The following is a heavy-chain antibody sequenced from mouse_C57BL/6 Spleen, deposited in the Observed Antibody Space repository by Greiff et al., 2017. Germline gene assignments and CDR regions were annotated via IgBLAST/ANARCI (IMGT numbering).Heavy chain of an antibody. CDR2: IHPSDSDT. D-gene: IGHD2-1*01. Sequence: QVQLKQPGAELVKPGASVKVSCKASGYTFTSYWMHWVKQRPGQGLEWIGRIHPSDSDTNYNQKFKGKATLTVDKSSSTAYMQLSSLTSEDSAVYYCAMGGNHYAMDYWGQGTSVTVSS. CDR3: AMGGNHYAMDY. V-gene: IGHV1-74*01. J-gene: IGHJ4*01. CDR1: GYTFTSYW.